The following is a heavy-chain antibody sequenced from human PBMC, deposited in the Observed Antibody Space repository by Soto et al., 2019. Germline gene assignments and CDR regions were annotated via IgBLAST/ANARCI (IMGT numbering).Heavy chain of an antibody. D-gene: IGHD2-2*01. CDR1: GGTFSSYT. CDR2: IIPILGIA. J-gene: IGHJ1*01. V-gene: IGHV1-69*04. Sequence: SVKVSFKASGGTFSSYTISWVRQAPGQGLEWMGRIIPILGIANYAQKFQGRVTITADKSTSTAYMELSSLRSEDTAVYYCARDLDDESRYCSSTSCPPGRQYFQHWGQGTLVTVSS. CDR3: ARDLDDESRYCSSTSCPPGRQYFQH.